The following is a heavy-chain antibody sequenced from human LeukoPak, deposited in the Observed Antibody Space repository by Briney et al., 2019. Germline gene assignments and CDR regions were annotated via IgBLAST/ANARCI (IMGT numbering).Heavy chain of an antibody. CDR3: AKDRKMLLRYFDCFDY. Sequence: GGSLRLSCAASGFTFSSYAMNWVRQAPGKGLEWVSTISGSGGSTDYADSVKGRFTISRDNSKNTLYLQMNSLRAEDTAVYYCAKDRKMLLRYFDCFDYWGQGTLVTVSS. V-gene: IGHV3-23*01. CDR2: ISGSGGST. D-gene: IGHD3-9*01. J-gene: IGHJ4*02. CDR1: GFTFSSYA.